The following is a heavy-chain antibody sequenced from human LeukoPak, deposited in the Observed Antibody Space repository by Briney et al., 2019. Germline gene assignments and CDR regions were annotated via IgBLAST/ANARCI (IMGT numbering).Heavy chain of an antibody. Sequence: SETLSLTCTVSGGSISSYYWSWIRQPAGKGLEWIGRIYTSGSTNYNPSLKSRVTMSVDRSRNQFFLKMTSVTAADTAVYYCARHIGGGIEDMDVWGRGTRVTVSS. V-gene: IGHV4-4*07. CDR1: GGSISSYY. CDR3: ARHIGGGIEDMDV. D-gene: IGHD3-16*02. J-gene: IGHJ6*03. CDR2: IYTSGST.